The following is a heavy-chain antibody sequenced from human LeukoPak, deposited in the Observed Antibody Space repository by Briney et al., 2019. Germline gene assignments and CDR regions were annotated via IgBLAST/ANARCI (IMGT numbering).Heavy chain of an antibody. CDR3: ARAFGGYVWGSYHLGDAFDI. D-gene: IGHD3-16*02. Sequence: ASVKVSCKASGYTFTGYYMHWVRQAPGQGLEWMGWISAYNGNTNYAQKLQGRVTMTTDTSTSTAYMELRSLRSDDTAVYYCARAFGGYVWGSYHLGDAFDIWGQGTMVTVSS. CDR2: ISAYNGNT. J-gene: IGHJ3*02. CDR1: GYTFTGYY. V-gene: IGHV1-18*04.